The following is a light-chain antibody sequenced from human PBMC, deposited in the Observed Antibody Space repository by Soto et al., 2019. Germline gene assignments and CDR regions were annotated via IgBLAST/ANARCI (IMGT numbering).Light chain of an antibody. J-gene: IGKJ4*01. CDR3: QQFNSFPLT. V-gene: IGKV1-13*02. Sequence: AIQLTQYPSSLCASVGDRVTIPCRASQGIRNAFAWYHQKPGKAPKLLLYADSSLDSGVPSRFSGSGSGTDFTLTISSLQPEDFATYYRQQFNSFPLTFGGGTKVEIK. CDR2: ADS. CDR1: QGIRNA.